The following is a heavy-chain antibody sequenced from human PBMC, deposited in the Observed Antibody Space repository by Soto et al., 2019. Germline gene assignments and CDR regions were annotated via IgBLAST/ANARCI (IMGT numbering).Heavy chain of an antibody. CDR1: GFSLSTSGMC. CDR3: ARVPLRYFDWLSTSYYYYGMDV. D-gene: IGHD3-9*01. V-gene: IGHV2-70*01. J-gene: IGHJ6*02. CDR2: IDWDDDK. Sequence: SGPTLVNPTQTLTLTCTFSGFSLSTSGMCVSWIRQPPGKALEWLALIDWDDDKYYSTSLKTRLTISKDTSKNQVVLTMTNMEPVDTATYYCARVPLRYFDWLSTSYYYYGMDVWGQGTTATVSS.